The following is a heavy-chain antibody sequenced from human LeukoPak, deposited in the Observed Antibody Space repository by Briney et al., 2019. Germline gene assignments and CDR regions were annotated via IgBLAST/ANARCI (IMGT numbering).Heavy chain of an antibody. Sequence: GGSLRLSCAASGSTFSSYAMSWVRQAPGKGLEWVSAISGSGGSTYYADSVKGRFTISRDNSKNTLYLQMHSLRAEDTAVYYCAKDISDYYDSIGPEFYWGQGTLVTVSS. CDR2: ISGSGGST. V-gene: IGHV3-23*01. J-gene: IGHJ4*02. CDR3: AKDISDYYDSIGPEFY. CDR1: GSTFSSYA. D-gene: IGHD3-22*01.